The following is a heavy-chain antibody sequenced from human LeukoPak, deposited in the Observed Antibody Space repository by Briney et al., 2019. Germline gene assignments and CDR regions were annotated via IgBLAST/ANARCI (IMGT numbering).Heavy chain of an antibody. CDR3: ARHSSSWYADY. J-gene: IGHJ4*02. D-gene: IGHD6-13*01. Sequence: PSETLSLTCTVSGGSISSGGYYWSWIRQHPGKGLEWIGYIYYSGSTNYNPSLKSLVTISVDTSKNQFSLKLSSVTAADTAVYYCARHSSSWYADYWGQGTLVTVSS. V-gene: IGHV4-61*08. CDR2: IYYSGST. CDR1: GGSISSGGYY.